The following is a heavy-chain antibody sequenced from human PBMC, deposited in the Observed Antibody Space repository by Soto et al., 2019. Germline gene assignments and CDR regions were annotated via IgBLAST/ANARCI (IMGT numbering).Heavy chain of an antibody. V-gene: IGHV3-30-3*02. CDR1: GFMFSRYA. CDR3: AKLLVLEGEVQDFDY. J-gene: IGHJ4*02. CDR2: ISKDGSVK. Sequence: QVQLVESGGRVVHPGGSLRLSCAASGFMFSRYAIHWVRQAPGKGLEWVAVISKDGSVKYYADSVRGRFSISRDKSKNTLYLQMDSLRAEDTAVYYCAKLLVLEGEVQDFDYWGQGTLVTVSS. D-gene: IGHD3-3*01.